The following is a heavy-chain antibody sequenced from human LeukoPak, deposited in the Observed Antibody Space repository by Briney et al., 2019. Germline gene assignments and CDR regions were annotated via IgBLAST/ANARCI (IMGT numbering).Heavy chain of an antibody. V-gene: IGHV1-8*01. J-gene: IGHJ3*02. CDR2: MNPNSGNT. D-gene: IGHD3-3*01. CDR3: ARAYDFWSGYSDDAFDI. Sequence: ASVKVSCKASGCTFTSYDINWVRQATGQGLEWMGWMNPNSGNTGYAQKFQGRVTMTRNTSISTAYMELSSLRSEDTAVYYCARAYDFWSGYSDDAFDIWGQGTMVTVSS. CDR1: GCTFTSYD.